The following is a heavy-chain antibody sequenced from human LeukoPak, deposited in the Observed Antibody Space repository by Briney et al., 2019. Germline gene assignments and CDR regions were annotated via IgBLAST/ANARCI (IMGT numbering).Heavy chain of an antibody. Sequence: PSETLSLTCTVSGGSISSYYWSWIRQPPGKGLEWIGEINHSGSTNHNPSLKSRVTISVDTSKNQFSLKLSSVTAADTAVYYCARGRTGTMVRGVIYWFDPWGQGTLVTVSS. J-gene: IGHJ5*02. CDR1: GGSISSYY. D-gene: IGHD3-10*01. V-gene: IGHV4-34*01. CDR2: INHSGST. CDR3: ARGRTGTMVRGVIYWFDP.